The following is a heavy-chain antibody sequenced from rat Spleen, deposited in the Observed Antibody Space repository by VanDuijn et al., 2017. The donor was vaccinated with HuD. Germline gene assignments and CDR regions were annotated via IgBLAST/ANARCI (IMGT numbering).Heavy chain of an antibody. D-gene: IGHD1-1*01. CDR3: ARQGTRWYYFDH. J-gene: IGHJ2*01. V-gene: IGHV5-25*01. Sequence: EVQLVESGGGLVQPGRSLKLSCAASGFTFSDYYMAWVRQAPTKGLEWVASISFDGGSTYYRDSVKGRFTISRDNAKSTLYLQMDSLRSEDTATYYCARQGTRWYYFDHWGQGVMVTVSS. CDR1: GFTFSDYY. CDR2: ISFDGGST.